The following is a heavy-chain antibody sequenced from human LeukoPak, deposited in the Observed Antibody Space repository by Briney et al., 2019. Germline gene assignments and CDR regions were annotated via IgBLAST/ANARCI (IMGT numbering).Heavy chain of an antibody. Sequence: PGGSLRLSCAASGFTFSSYSMNWVRQAPGKGLEWVSYISSSSSTIYYADSVEGRFTISRDNAKNSLYLQMNSLRAEDTAVYYCARDDGYSRYWGQGTLVTVSS. CDR3: ARDDGYSRY. V-gene: IGHV3-48*01. CDR2: ISSSSSTI. D-gene: IGHD6-13*01. CDR1: GFTFSSYS. J-gene: IGHJ4*02.